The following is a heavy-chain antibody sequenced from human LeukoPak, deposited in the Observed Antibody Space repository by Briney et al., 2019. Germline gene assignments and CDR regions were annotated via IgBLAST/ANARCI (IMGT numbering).Heavy chain of an antibody. V-gene: IGHV4-34*01. J-gene: IGHJ4*02. CDR1: GGSFSAYY. D-gene: IGHD3-10*01. CDR2: INHSGST. Sequence: PSETLSLTCAVYGGSFSAYYWNWIRQSPGKGLEWIGEINHSGSTKYNPSLKSRVSISVDKPKNQFSLRLNSVTAADAAVYYCASRPFHYGFRTHFDSWGQGTLVTVFS. CDR3: ASRPFHYGFRTHFDS.